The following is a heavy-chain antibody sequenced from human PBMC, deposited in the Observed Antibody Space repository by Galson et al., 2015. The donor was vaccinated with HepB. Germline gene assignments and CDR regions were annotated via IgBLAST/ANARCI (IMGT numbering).Heavy chain of an antibody. CDR2: ISSSGSTI. CDR1: GFTFSDYY. V-gene: IGHV3-11*01. D-gene: IGHD3-10*01. J-gene: IGHJ2*01. Sequence: SLRLSCAASGFTFSDYYMSWIRQAPGKGLEWVSYISSSGSTIYYADSVKGRFTISRDNAKNSLYLQMNSLRAEDTAVYYCARVITMVRGVIGGWYFDLWGRGTLVTVSS. CDR3: ARVITMVRGVIGGWYFDL.